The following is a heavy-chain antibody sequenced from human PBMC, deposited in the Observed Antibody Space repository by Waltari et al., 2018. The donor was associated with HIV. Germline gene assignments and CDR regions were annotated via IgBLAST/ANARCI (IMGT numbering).Heavy chain of an antibody. CDR3: ARSPAYSSSWYGGY. D-gene: IGHD6-13*01. Sequence: QLQLQESGPGLVKPSETLSLTCTVSGGSISSSSYYWGWIRQPPGTGLEWIGSIYYSGSTCYNPSLKSRVTISVDTSKNQFSLKLSSVTAADTAVYYCARSPAYSSSWYGGYWGQGTLVTVSS. V-gene: IGHV4-39*01. CDR2: IYYSGST. J-gene: IGHJ4*02. CDR1: GGSISSSSYY.